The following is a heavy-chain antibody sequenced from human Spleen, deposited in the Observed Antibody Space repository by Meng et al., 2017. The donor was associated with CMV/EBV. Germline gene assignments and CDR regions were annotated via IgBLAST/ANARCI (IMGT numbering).Heavy chain of an antibody. CDR1: GYTFTGYY. CDR2: INPNSGGT. V-gene: IGHV1-2*02. CDR3: ARALGYCSTPSCPPDFDC. Sequence: ASVKVSCKASGYTFTGYYMHWVRQAPGQGLEWMGWINPNSGGTNYAQRFQGRVTKTRDTSISTVYMEGRRLKFDDTAVYYCARALGYCSTPSCPPDFDCWGQGALVTVSS. J-gene: IGHJ4*02. D-gene: IGHD2-2*01.